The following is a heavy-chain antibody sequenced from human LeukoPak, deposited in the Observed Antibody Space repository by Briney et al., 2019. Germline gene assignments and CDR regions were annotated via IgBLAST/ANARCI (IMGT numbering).Heavy chain of an antibody. CDR2: ISSTSSYI. D-gene: IGHD6-13*01. CDR3: ARGGSIAASYFDY. J-gene: IGHJ4*02. CDR1: GFTFRSYD. V-gene: IGHV3-21*01. Sequence: GGSLRLSCAASGFTFRSYDMNWVRQAPGKGLEWVSSISSTSSYIYYADSVKGRFTISRDNAKNSLYLQMNSLRAEDTAVYYCARGGSIAASYFDYWGQGTLVTVSS.